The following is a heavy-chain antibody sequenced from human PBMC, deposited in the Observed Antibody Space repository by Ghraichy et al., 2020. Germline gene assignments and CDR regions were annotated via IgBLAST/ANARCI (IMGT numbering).Heavy chain of an antibody. Sequence: SETLSLTCTVSGYSISSGYYWGWIRQPPGKGLEWIGSIYHSGSTYYNPSLKSRVTISVDTSKNQFSLKLSSVTAADTAVYYCACDDILTGYYKRGLFDYWGQGTLVTVSS. D-gene: IGHD3-9*01. CDR3: ACDDILTGYYKRGLFDY. V-gene: IGHV4-38-2*02. CDR2: IYHSGST. J-gene: IGHJ4*02. CDR1: GYSISSGYY.